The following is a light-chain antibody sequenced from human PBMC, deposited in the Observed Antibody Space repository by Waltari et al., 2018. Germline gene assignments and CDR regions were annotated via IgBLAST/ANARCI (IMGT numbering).Light chain of an antibody. CDR2: DVS. CDR3: SSYTTSSTLV. J-gene: IGLJ1*01. V-gene: IGLV2-14*03. CDR1: SSDVGGYNF. Sequence: QSALTQPASVSGSPGQSITVSCTVTSSDVGGYNFVSWYQQHPGKVPKLIIYDVSNRPSGVSNRFSGSKSGNTASLTISGLQAEDEADYYCSSYTTSSTLVFGTGTEVTVL.